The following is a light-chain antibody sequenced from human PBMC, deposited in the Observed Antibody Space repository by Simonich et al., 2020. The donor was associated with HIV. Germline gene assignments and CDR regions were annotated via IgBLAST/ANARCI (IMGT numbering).Light chain of an antibody. V-gene: IGKV1-NL1*01. J-gene: IGKJ1*01. CDR3: QQYYTTPWT. CDR1: QGISSY. Sequence: IQLTQSPSFLSASVGDRVTITCRASQGISSYLAWYQQQPGKAPKLLIYAASTLQSGVPSRFSGSGSGTDYTLTISSLQPEDFATYYCQQYYTTPWTFGQGTKVEIK. CDR2: AAS.